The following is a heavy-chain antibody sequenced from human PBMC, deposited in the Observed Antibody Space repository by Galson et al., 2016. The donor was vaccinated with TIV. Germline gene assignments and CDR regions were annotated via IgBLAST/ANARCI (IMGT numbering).Heavy chain of an antibody. CDR1: GFPVSSHY. D-gene: IGHD3-10*01. Sequence: SLRLSCAASGFPVSSHYMTWVRQAPGKGLQCVAVVYSGGATYYADSVKGRFIISRDFSKNTLYLQMHTLRAEDTAVYYCARDRTEFSDSGRHLTHAMAVWGQGTTVTVSS. J-gene: IGHJ6*02. CDR3: ARDRTEFSDSGRHLTHAMAV. V-gene: IGHV3-53*01. CDR2: VYSGGAT.